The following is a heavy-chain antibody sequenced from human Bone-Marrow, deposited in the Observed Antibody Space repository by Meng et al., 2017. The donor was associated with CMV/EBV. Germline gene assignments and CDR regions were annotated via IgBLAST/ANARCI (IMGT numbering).Heavy chain of an antibody. J-gene: IGHJ6*02. D-gene: IGHD3-3*01. CDR2: IYYSGST. Sequence: SETLSLTCTVSGGSISSSSYYWGWIRQPPGKGLEWIGSIYYSGSTYYNPSLKSRVTISVDTSKNQFSLKLSSVTAADTAVYYCARVGYYDFWGGYSFYQSGGMDVWGQGTTVTVSS. V-gene: IGHV4-39*01. CDR3: ARVGYYDFWGGYSFYQSGGMDV. CDR1: GGSISSSSYY.